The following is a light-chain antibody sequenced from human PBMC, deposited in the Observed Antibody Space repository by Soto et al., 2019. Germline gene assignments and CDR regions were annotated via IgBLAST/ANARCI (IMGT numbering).Light chain of an antibody. Sequence: DIVVTQSPATLSASPGERVTLSCRASQFVSSRLAWYQRRPGQVPRLLIYDTSTRAPGISARFSGSGSGTEFTLTISSLQSEDFAVYYCHEYIQWPPGMFGPGPKADIK. J-gene: IGKJ1*01. CDR1: QFVSSR. V-gene: IGKV3-15*01. CDR2: DTS. CDR3: HEYIQWPPGM.